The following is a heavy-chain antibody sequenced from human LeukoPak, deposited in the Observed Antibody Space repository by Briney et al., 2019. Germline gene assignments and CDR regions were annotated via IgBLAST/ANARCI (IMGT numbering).Heavy chain of an antibody. V-gene: IGHV4-61*05. D-gene: IGHD6-13*01. CDR2: IYYSGST. J-gene: IGHJ3*02. Sequence: PSETLSLTCTVSGGSISSSSYYWGWIRQPPGKGLEWIGYIYYSGSTNYNPSLKSRVTISVDTSKNQFSLKLSSVTAADTAVYYCASDRSSWGAFDIWGQGTMVTVSS. CDR3: ASDRSSWGAFDI. CDR1: GGSISSSSYY.